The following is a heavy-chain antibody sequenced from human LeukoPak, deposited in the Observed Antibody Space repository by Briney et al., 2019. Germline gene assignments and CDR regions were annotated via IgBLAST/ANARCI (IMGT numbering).Heavy chain of an antibody. J-gene: IGHJ3*02. D-gene: IGHD1-26*01. V-gene: IGHV3-21*01. CDR2: ISSSSSYI. CDR1: GFTFSSYS. Sequence: GGSLRLSCAASGFTFSSYSMNWVRQAPGKGLEWVSSISSSSSYIYYADSVKGRFTISRDNAKNSLYLQMNSLKAEDTAVYYCARDLQVYSRGIDAFDIWGQGTMVTVSS. CDR3: ARDLQVYSRGIDAFDI.